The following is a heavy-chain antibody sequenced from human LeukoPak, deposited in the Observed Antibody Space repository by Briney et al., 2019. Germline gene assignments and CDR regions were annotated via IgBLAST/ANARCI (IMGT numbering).Heavy chain of an antibody. J-gene: IGHJ4*02. CDR3: ASRRDGYNFGY. CDR1: GCSISSGDYY. V-gene: IGHV4-30-4*01. CDR2: IYYSGST. Sequence: SETLSLTCTVCGCSISSGDYYWSWIRQPPGKGLEWIGYIYYSGSTYYNPSLKSRVTISVDTSKNQFSLKLSSVTAADTAVYYCASRRDGYNFGYWGQGTLVTVSS. D-gene: IGHD5-24*01.